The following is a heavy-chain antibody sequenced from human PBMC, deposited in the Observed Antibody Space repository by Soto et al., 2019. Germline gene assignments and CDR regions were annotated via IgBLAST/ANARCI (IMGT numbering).Heavy chain of an antibody. V-gene: IGHV4-4*02. CDR2: IYHSGSA. J-gene: IGHJ4*02. CDR3: TRGLLSGSSYSGGWYYFDS. Sequence: SETLSLTCAVSGGSISSSNWWSWVRQPPGKGLEWIGEIYHSGSAVYNPSLRDRVTISAMSNNQFSLELSSVTAADTAVYYCTRGLLSGSSYSGGWYYFDSWGQGTMVTVSS. D-gene: IGHD1-26*01. CDR1: GGSISSSNW.